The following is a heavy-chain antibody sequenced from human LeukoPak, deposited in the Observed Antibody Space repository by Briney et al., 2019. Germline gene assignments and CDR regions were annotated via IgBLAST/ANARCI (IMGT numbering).Heavy chain of an antibody. Sequence: AETLSLTCTVSGGSISSYYWSWIRQPPGKGLEWIGFIYDSGSTNQNPSLKSRVTMSVDTSKNQFFLRLSSVTAADTAVYYCASSSAMVTHSFDYWGQGTPLTVSS. J-gene: IGHJ4*02. CDR2: IYDSGST. CDR3: ASSSAMVTHSFDY. CDR1: GGSISSYY. D-gene: IGHD5-18*01. V-gene: IGHV4-59*08.